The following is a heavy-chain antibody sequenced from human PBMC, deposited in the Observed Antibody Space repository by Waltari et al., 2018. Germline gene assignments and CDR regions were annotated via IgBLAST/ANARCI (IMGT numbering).Heavy chain of an antibody. V-gene: IGHV3-7*03. CDR2: IKQDGSEK. Sequence: LQLQESGPGLVKPSETLSLTCTVSGGSISSSSYYWGWIRQPPGKGLEWVANIKQDGSEKYYVDSVKGRFTISRDNAKNSLYLQMNSLRAEDTAVYYCARDRHLGYGMDVWGQGTTVTVSS. CDR3: ARDRHLGYGMDV. CDR1: GGSISSSSYY. J-gene: IGHJ6*02.